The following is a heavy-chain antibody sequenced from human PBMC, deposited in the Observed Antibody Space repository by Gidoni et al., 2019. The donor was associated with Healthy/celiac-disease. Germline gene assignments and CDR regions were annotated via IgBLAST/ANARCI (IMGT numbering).Heavy chain of an antibody. CDR3: ARAKDIVLMVYARGGAFDI. D-gene: IGHD2-8*01. V-gene: IGHV4-34*01. CDR2: INHSGST. CDR1: GGSFSGSY. Sequence: QVQLQQWGAGLLKPSETLSLTCAVHGGSFSGSYWSWIRQPPGKGLEWIGEINHSGSTNYNPSLKSRVTISVDTSKNQFSLKLSSVTAADTAVYYCARAKDIVLMVYARGGAFDIWGQGTMVTVSS. J-gene: IGHJ3*02.